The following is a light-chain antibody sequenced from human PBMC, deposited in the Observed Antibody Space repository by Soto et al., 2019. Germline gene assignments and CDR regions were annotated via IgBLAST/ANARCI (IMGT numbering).Light chain of an antibody. CDR2: SNN. CDR1: SSNIGSNT. CDR3: AAWDDSLKGYV. J-gene: IGLJ1*01. V-gene: IGLV1-44*01. Sequence: QSVLTQPPSASGTPGQRVTISCSGGSSNIGSNTVHWYQQLPGTAPKLLIYSNNQRPSGVPARFSGSKSGTSASLAISGLQYEDEADYCCAAWDDSLKGYVFGTGTKLTVL.